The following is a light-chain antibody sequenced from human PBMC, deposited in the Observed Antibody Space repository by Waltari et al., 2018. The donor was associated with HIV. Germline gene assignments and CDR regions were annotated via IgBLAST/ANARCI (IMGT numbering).Light chain of an antibody. J-gene: IGLJ3*02. V-gene: IGLV1-47*01. CDR1: SSNIGTNY. CDR2: RNN. Sequence: QSVLTQPPSASGTPGQRVTISCSGSSSNIGTNYVYWYHQLPGTAPKILIYRNNQRPSGVPDRFAGSKSGTSASLAISGLRSEDEADYYCAACDDSLSGWVFGGGTKLTVL. CDR3: AACDDSLSGWV.